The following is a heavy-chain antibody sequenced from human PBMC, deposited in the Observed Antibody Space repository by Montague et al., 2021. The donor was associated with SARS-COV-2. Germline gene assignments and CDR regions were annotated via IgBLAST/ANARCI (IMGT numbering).Heavy chain of an antibody. D-gene: IGHD2-2*01. V-gene: IGHV4-59*01. J-gene: IGHJ4*02. CDR1: GASINAYY. Sequence: SETLSLTCTVSGASINAYYWTWIRQPPGKGLEYIGFTYYSGSANYNPSLMSRVTISVDKSKNQFSLTLTSATAADTAMYYCARLAPERHCSVATCSPHWGQGILVTVSS. CDR3: ARLAPERHCSVATCSPH. CDR2: TYYSGSA.